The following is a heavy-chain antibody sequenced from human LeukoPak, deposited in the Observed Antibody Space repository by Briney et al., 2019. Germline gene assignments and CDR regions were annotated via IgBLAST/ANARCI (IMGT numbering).Heavy chain of an antibody. CDR3: AKDPYCSGGSCYGAEYFQH. CDR2: ISGSGGSA. CDR1: GFTFSSYA. V-gene: IGHV3-23*01. J-gene: IGHJ1*01. Sequence: GGSLRLSCAASGFTFSSYAMSWVRQAPGKGLEWVSAISGSGGSAYYADSVKGRFTISRDNSKNTLYLQMNSLRTEDTAAYYCAKDPYCSGGSCYGAEYFQHWGQGTLVTVSS. D-gene: IGHD2-15*01.